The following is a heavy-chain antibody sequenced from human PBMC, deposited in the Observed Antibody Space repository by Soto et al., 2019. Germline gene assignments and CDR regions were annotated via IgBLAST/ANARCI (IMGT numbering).Heavy chain of an antibody. CDR1: GFTFSSYS. V-gene: IGHV3-48*02. CDR2: ISSSSSTI. CDR3: ARDPSIVGYCSGGSCYPSYYYGMDV. D-gene: IGHD2-15*01. Sequence: PGGSLRLSCAAPGFTFSSYSMNWVRQAPGKGLEWVSYISSSSSTIYYADSVKGRFTISRDNAKNSLYLQMNSLRDEDTAVYYCARDPSIVGYCSGGSCYPSYYYGMDVWGQGTTVTVSS. J-gene: IGHJ6*02.